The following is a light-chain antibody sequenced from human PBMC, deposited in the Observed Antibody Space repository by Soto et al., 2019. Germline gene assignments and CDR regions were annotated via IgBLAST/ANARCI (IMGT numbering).Light chain of an antibody. CDR2: GAS. J-gene: IGKJ4*01. CDR1: QRVSSRY. V-gene: IGKV3-20*01. CDR3: HQYGSSPPIT. Sequence: EIVLTPSPGTLSLSPGERATLSCRASQRVSSRYLAWYQQKAGQAPRLLIYGASSRATGIPDRFIGSGSGTDFTLTISRLDPEDFAVYYCHQYGSSPPITFGGGTKVEIK.